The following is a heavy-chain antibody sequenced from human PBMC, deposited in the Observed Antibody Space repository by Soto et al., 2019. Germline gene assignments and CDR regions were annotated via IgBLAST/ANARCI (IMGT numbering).Heavy chain of an antibody. Sequence: SETLSLTCAVYGGSFSGCYWSWIRQPPGKGLEWIGEINHSGSTNYNPSLKSRVTISVDTSKNQFSLKLSSVTAADTAVYYCARGRQQPKSNNWFDPWGQGTLVTVSS. CDR3: ARGRQQPKSNNWFDP. CDR2: INHSGST. J-gene: IGHJ5*02. D-gene: IGHD6-13*01. V-gene: IGHV4-34*01. CDR1: GGSFSGCY.